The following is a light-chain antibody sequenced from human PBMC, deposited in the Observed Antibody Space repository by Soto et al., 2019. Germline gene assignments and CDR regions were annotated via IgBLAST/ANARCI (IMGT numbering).Light chain of an antibody. Sequence: EIVLTQSPGTLSLSPGERATLSCRASQSVRGTSLAWYQQKPGQAPRLLIYGASSRATGIPDRFSGSGSGTDFALTISRLEPEDFAVYYCQQYGSSPLTFGGGTKVDIK. CDR1: QSVRGTS. J-gene: IGKJ4*01. CDR2: GAS. CDR3: QQYGSSPLT. V-gene: IGKV3-20*01.